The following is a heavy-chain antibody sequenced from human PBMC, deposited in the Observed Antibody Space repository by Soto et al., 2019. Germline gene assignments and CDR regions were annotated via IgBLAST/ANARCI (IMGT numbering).Heavy chain of an antibody. Sequence: GGSLRLSCAASGFSFDEYAMHWVRQAPEKGLEWVSGISWNSGNIDYADSVKGRFTISRDNAKNSLYLQMNSLRAEDTALYYCAKDISPGVVKGVYFDFWGQGTLVTVSS. V-gene: IGHV3-9*01. CDR1: GFSFDEYA. CDR2: ISWNSGNI. D-gene: IGHD3-3*01. J-gene: IGHJ4*02. CDR3: AKDISPGVVKGVYFDF.